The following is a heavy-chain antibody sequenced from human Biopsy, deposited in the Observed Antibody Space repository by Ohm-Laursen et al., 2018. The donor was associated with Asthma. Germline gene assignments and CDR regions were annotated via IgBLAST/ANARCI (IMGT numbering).Heavy chain of an antibody. V-gene: IGHV4-59*01. CDR3: ARGVDRVTGLLDHFDS. D-gene: IGHD2-21*02. J-gene: IGHJ4*02. CDR1: GGSINSFY. CDR2: VYYSGST. Sequence: SETLSLTCTVSGGSINSFYWSWIRKPPGKGLESIGHVYYSGSTNYNPSLKSRVTISIDASKNQFSLKLTSVTAADTAVYYCARGVDRVTGLLDHFDSWGQGTLVTVSS.